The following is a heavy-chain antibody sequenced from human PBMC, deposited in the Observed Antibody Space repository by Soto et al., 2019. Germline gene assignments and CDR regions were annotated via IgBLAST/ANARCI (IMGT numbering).Heavy chain of an antibody. J-gene: IGHJ6*02. CDR2: IWYDGSNK. V-gene: IGHV3-33*01. Sequence: QVQLVESGGGVVQPGRSLRLSCAASGFTFSSYGMHWVRQAPGKGLEWVAVIWYDGSNKYYADSVKGRFTISRDNSKNTLYLKMNSLRAEDTAVYYCARDRGYYGSGSYYNRHYYGMDVWGQGTTVTVSS. CDR3: ARDRGYYGSGSYYNRHYYGMDV. CDR1: GFTFSSYG. D-gene: IGHD3-10*01.